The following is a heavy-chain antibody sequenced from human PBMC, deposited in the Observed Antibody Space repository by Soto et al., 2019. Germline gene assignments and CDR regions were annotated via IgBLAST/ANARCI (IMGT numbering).Heavy chain of an antibody. Sequence: ASVKVSCKASGGTFSSYAISWVRQAPGQGLEWMGGIIPIFGTANYAQKFQGRVTITADKSTSTAYMELSRLRSEDTAVYYCAGCSTSCYNYYYGMDVWGQGTTVTVS. CDR1: GGTFSSYA. CDR3: AGCSTSCYNYYYGMDV. D-gene: IGHD2-2*02. V-gene: IGHV1-69*06. CDR2: IIPIFGTA. J-gene: IGHJ6*02.